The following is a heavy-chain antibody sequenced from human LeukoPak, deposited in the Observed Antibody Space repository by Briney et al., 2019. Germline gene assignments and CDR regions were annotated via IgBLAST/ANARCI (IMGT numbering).Heavy chain of an antibody. CDR2: ISGSGGST. CDR1: GFXFSSYA. V-gene: IGHV3-23*01. J-gene: IGHJ4*02. CDR3: AKASAVAGSPDH. D-gene: IGHD6-19*01. Sequence: GGSLRLSCAASGFXFSSYAMSWVRQAPGKGLEWVSAISGSGGSTYYADSVKGRFTISRDNSKNTLYMQMNSLRAEDTAVYYCAKASAVAGSPDHWGQGTLVTVSS.